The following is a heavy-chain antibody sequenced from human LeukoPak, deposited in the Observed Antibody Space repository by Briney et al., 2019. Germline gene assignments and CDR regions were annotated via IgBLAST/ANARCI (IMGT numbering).Heavy chain of an antibody. CDR2: IWYDGSNK. V-gene: IGHV3-33*01. J-gene: IGHJ4*02. D-gene: IGHD2/OR15-2a*01. CDR3: AREGPRGNSQFDY. CDR1: GFTFSSYG. Sequence: GGSLRLSCAASGFTFSSYGMHWVRQAPGKGLEWVALIWYDGSNKYYADSVKGRLTISRDNSKNTLYLQMNSLRAEDTAVYYCAREGPRGNSQFDYWGQGTLVTVSS.